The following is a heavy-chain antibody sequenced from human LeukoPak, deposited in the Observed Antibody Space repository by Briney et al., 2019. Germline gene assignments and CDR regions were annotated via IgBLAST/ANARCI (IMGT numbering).Heavy chain of an antibody. Sequence: GGSLRLSCAASGFTFSDYYMSGIRQAPGKGLEWVSSIGPTGTDRYYADSVRGRFTISRDNAKNSMYLKMASLRDEDTAVYYCATETIGRHYDYWGQGTLLTVSS. CDR1: GFTFSDYY. CDR2: IGPTGTDR. D-gene: IGHD1-14*01. CDR3: ATETIGRHYDY. J-gene: IGHJ4*02. V-gene: IGHV3-11*04.